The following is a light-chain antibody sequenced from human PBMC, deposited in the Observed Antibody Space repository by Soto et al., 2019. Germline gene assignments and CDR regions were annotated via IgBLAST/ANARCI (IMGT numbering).Light chain of an antibody. CDR3: QQSYSISQP. CDR2: AAS. J-gene: IGKJ4*02. V-gene: IGKV1-39*01. Sequence: DIQITQNPSSLSASVGDRVTITCRASQSIFNSLNFYQQKPGKAPKLLIYAASSLQSGVPSRFSGSGSGTDFTLSISSLQPEDFATYYCQQSYSISQPFG. CDR1: QSIFNS.